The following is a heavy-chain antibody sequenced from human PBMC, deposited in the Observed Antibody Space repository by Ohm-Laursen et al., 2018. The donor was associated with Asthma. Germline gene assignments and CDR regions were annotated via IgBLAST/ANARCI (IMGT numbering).Heavy chain of an antibody. J-gene: IGHJ6*02. CDR2: IISSSSYI. Sequence: SLRLSCSASGFTFSSYSMNWVRQAPGKGLEWVSSIISSSSYIYYADSVKGRFTISRDNAKNSLYLQMNSLRAEDTAVYYCARDQYDYIWGSYRYTSYYYYYYGMDVWGQGTTVTVSS. D-gene: IGHD3-16*02. V-gene: IGHV3-21*01. CDR1: GFTFSSYS. CDR3: ARDQYDYIWGSYRYTSYYYYYYGMDV.